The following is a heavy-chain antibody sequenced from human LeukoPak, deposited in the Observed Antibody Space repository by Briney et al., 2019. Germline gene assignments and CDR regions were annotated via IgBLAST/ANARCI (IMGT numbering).Heavy chain of an antibody. V-gene: IGHV1-2*02. CDR1: GYTFTGYY. CDR2: INPNSGGT. CDR3: ARADSSGYSNWFDP. D-gene: IGHD3-22*01. J-gene: IGHJ5*02. Sequence: ASVKVSCKASGYTFTGYYMHWVRQAPGQGLERMGWINPNSGGTNYAQKLQGRVTMTTDTSTSTAYMELRSLRSDDTAVYYCARADSSGYSNWFDPWGQGTLVTVSS.